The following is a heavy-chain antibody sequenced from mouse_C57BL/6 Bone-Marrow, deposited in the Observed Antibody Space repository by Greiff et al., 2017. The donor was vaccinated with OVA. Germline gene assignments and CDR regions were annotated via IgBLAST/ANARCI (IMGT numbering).Heavy chain of an antibody. CDR2: IDPENGDT. J-gene: IGHJ2*01. CDR3: TRWLLPYFDY. CDR1: GFNIKDDY. Sequence: EVKLQESGAELVRPGASVKLSCTASGFNIKDDYMHWVKQRPEQGLEWIGWIDPENGDTEYASKFQGKATITADTSSNTAYLQLSSLTSEDTAVYYCTRWLLPYFDYWGQGTTLTVSS. V-gene: IGHV14-4*01. D-gene: IGHD2-3*01.